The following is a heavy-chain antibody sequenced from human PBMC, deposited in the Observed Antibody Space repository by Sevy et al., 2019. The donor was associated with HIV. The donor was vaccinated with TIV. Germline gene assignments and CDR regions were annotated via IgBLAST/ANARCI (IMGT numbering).Heavy chain of an antibody. D-gene: IGHD2-15*01. CDR2: ISIDGSNK. V-gene: IGHV3-30*18. J-gene: IGHJ4*02. CDR3: AKDGGHIDIDY. CDR1: GFTFKYHG. Sequence: GGSLRLSCAASGFTFKYHGMHWVRQAPGKGLEWLSLISIDGSNKYYADSVKGRFTISRDNAKNTVSVQMNSLRPEDTATYYCAKDGGHIDIDYWGQGILVNVSS.